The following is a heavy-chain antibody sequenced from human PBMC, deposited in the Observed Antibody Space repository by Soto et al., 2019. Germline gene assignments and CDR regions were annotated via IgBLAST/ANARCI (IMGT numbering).Heavy chain of an antibody. Sequence: GASVKVSCTASGYAFTWFNIHWARQSPGQRPEWMGWINAGNGNTKYSQKFQGRVTFTRDTSANTAYMELSSLISEDTAVYYCARPKDYDDCLDLWGQGTLVTVSS. CDR3: ARPKDYDDCLDL. V-gene: IGHV1-3*01. CDR2: INAGNGNT. D-gene: IGHD3-22*01. CDR1: GYAFTWFN. J-gene: IGHJ4*02.